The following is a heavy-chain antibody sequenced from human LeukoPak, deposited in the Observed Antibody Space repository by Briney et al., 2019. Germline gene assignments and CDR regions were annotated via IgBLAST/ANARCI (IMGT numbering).Heavy chain of an antibody. V-gene: IGHV1-2*02. Sequence: ASVKVSCKASGYTFTGYYMHWVRQAPGQGLEWVGWINPNSGGTNYAQKFQGRVTMTRDTSISTAYMELSRLRSDDTAVYYCAQLGYCSGGSCYSGPHFDYWGQGTLVTVSS. J-gene: IGHJ4*02. CDR1: GYTFTGYY. CDR3: AQLGYCSGGSCYSGPHFDY. CDR2: INPNSGGT. D-gene: IGHD2-15*01.